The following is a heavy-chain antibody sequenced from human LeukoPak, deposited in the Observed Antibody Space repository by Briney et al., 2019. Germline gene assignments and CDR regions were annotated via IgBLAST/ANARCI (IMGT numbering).Heavy chain of an antibody. CDR3: ARLTVTPYYFDY. CDR2: INVGNGNT. D-gene: IGHD4-17*01. V-gene: IGHV1-3*01. CDR1: GYTFTSYA. J-gene: IGHJ4*02. Sequence: ASVKVSCKASGYTFTSYAIHWARQAPGQSPEWMGWINVGNGNTKYSQKFQGRVTITRDTSASTAYMELSSLRSEDTAVYYCARLTVTPYYFDYWGQGTLVTVSS.